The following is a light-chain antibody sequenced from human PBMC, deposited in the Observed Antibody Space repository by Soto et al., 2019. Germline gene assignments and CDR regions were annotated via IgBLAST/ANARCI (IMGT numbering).Light chain of an antibody. CDR2: WAS. J-gene: IGKJ1*01. Sequence: DFVLTQSPDSLAVSLGERATINFKSSRRVLFSYDNKNYLAWYQQKPGQPPKLLISWASTRESGVPDRFSGGGSGTDFTLTISSLQAEDVAVYYCQQYYNTPVTFGQGTKVDI. V-gene: IGKV4-1*01. CDR1: RRVLFSYDNKNY. CDR3: QQYYNTPVT.